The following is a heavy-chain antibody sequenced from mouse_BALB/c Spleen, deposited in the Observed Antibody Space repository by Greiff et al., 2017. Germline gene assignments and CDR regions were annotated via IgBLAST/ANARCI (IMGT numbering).Heavy chain of an antibody. J-gene: IGHJ3*01. CDR2: INSGGGST. Sequence: EVKLMESGGGLVQPGESLKLSCESTEYEFPSHDMSWVRQTPEKRLELVAAINSGGGSTYYPDTMERRFIISRDNTKKTLYLQMSSLRSEDTALYYCASDRYDWFADWGQGTLVTVSA. CDR1: EYEFPSHD. CDR3: ASDRYDWFAD. D-gene: IGHD2-14*01. V-gene: IGHV5-2*01.